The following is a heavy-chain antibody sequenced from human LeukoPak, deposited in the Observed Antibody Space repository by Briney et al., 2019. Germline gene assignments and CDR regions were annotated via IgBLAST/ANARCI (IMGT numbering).Heavy chain of an antibody. D-gene: IGHD6-19*01. CDR2: IRRKTDGGTI. CDR1: GFTLSNAY. V-gene: IGHV3-15*01. CDR3: TTAVAGTVRIDY. J-gene: IGHJ4*02. Sequence: GGSLRLSCAASGFTLSNAYMSWVRQAPGKGLEWVGRIRRKTDGGTIDYAAPVKDRFTISRDDSKNTLYLQMNSLKTKDTAVYYCTTAVAGTVRIDYWGQGTLVTV.